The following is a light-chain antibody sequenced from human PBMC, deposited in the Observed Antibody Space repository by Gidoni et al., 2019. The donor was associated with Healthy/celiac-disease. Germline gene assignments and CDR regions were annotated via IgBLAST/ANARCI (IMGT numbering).Light chain of an antibody. CDR3: QVWDSSTDHLV. Sequence: SYVLTQPPSVSVAPGKTARIACGGNNIGTKSVHWYQQKPGQAPVLVIYYDSDRPSGIPERFSGSNSENTATLTVSRVEAVDEADYYCQVWDSSTDHLVFGGGTKLTVL. CDR2: YDS. CDR1: NIGTKS. J-gene: IGLJ2*01. V-gene: IGLV3-21*04.